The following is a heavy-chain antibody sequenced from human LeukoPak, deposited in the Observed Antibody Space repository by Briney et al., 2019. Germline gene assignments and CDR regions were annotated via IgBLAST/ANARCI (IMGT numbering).Heavy chain of an antibody. CDR3: ARQLANWGPDL. J-gene: IGHJ5*02. D-gene: IGHD7-27*01. CDR2: MYYAGTT. CDR1: GGSIISSSHF. V-gene: IGHV4-39*01. Sequence: SETLSLTCTVSGGSIISSSHFWGWIRQPPGKGLEWIGTMYYAGTTYYNPSLKSRVTISVDTSKEQTSRNLRSVTAADTAGYYCARQLANWGPDLWGQGIHVIVSS.